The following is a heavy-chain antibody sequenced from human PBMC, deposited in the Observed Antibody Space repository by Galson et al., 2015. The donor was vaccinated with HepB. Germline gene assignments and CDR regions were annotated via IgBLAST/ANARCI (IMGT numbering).Heavy chain of an antibody. CDR3: ATGIVCANGVCHTSRDGANYYYGLDV. CDR1: GLPFSNAW. V-gene: IGHV3-15*01. Sequence: SLRLSCAASGLPFSNAWMSWVRQAPGKGLEWVGHIKSKTDGGTADYAAPVQGRFTISRDDSRNTLYLQMNSLKAEDTAEYHCATGIVCANGVCHTSRDGANYYYGLDVWGPGTTVTVSS. J-gene: IGHJ6*02. CDR2: IKSKTDGGTA. D-gene: IGHD2-8*01.